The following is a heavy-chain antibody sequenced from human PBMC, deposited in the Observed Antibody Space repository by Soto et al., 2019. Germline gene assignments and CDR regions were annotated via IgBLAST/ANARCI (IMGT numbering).Heavy chain of an antibody. CDR3: ARDRRTGYYYYYYGMDV. Sequence: AGGSLRLSCAASGFTFSSYGMHWVRQAPGKGLEWVAVIWYDGSNKYYADSVKGRFTISRDNSKNTLYLQMNSLRAEDTAVYYCARDRRTGYYYYYYGMDVWGQGTTVTVSS. D-gene: IGHD2-15*01. CDR1: GFTFSSYG. V-gene: IGHV3-33*01. J-gene: IGHJ6*02. CDR2: IWYDGSNK.